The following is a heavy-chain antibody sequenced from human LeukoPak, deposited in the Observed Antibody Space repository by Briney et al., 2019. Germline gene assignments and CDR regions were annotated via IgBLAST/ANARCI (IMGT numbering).Heavy chain of an antibody. D-gene: IGHD2-21*01. J-gene: IGHJ5*02. CDR3: ARDVDPFPFDP. V-gene: IGHV4-34*01. CDR2: MNHSGST. CDR1: GGSFSGYY. Sequence: SETLSLTCAVYGGSFSGYYWSWIRQPPGKGLEWIGEMNHSGSTNYNPSLKSRGTISVDTYKNQFSLNLNSVTAADTAVYYCARDVDPFPFDPWGQGTLVTVSS.